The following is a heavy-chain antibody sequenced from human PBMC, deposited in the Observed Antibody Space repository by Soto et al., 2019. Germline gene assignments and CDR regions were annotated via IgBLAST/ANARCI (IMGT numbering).Heavy chain of an antibody. CDR3: AREGVHNYNEYYFDY. D-gene: IGHD3-22*01. Sequence: GCLRLSCAASVFTFSYYALDWVRRSPGKGLEWVSSISGIRDYIRYADSVKGRFTISRDNAKTSLYLQMNSLTAEDTAVYYCAREGVHNYNEYYFDYWGQGNLVTVSS. CDR2: ISGIRDYI. V-gene: IGHV3-21*06. CDR1: VFTFSYYA. J-gene: IGHJ4*02.